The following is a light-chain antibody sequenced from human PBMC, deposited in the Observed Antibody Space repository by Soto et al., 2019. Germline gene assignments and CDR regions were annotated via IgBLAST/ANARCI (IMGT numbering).Light chain of an antibody. Sequence: DIVLTQSSGTLSLSPGERATLSCRAGQTVGDNYLAWYQQKPGQAPRLLIFGASNRATGIPDRFSGSGSATDFTLTISRLEPEDFAVYYCQQYGDSPVTFGQGTKVDIK. CDR1: QTVGDNY. V-gene: IGKV3-20*01. CDR3: QQYGDSPVT. CDR2: GAS. J-gene: IGKJ2*01.